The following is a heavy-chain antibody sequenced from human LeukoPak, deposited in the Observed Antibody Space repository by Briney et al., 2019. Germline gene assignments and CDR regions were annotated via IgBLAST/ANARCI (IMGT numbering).Heavy chain of an antibody. J-gene: IGHJ4*02. CDR2: ISGGGGST. CDR3: AKDLRLFVSGSYFDY. Sequence: GGSLRLSCAASGFTFSSYAMSWVRQAPGKGLERVAAISGGGGSTSYADSVKGRFTISRDNSKNTLYLQINSLRAEDTAVYYCAKDLRLFVSGSYFDYWGQGTLVTVSS. CDR1: GFTFSSYA. V-gene: IGHV3-23*01. D-gene: IGHD1-26*01.